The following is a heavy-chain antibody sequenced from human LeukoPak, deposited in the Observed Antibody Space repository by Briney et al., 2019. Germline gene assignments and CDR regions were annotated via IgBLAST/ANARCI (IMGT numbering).Heavy chain of an antibody. D-gene: IGHD3-10*01. CDR1: GGSISSGFYY. CDR3: ARYVVYGSGKYYFDY. Sequence: SETLSLTCTVSGGSISSGFYYWGWIRQTPGKGLEWIGTIYYSGATYYNPSLKSRVTISVDTSENQFSLKLSSVTAADTAVYYCARYVVYGSGKYYFDYWGQGTLVTVSS. CDR2: IYYSGAT. V-gene: IGHV4-39*01. J-gene: IGHJ4*02.